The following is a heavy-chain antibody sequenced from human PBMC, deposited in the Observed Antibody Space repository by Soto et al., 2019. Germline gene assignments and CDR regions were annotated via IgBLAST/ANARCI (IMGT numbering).Heavy chain of an antibody. CDR3: ARRAGLQGNWNGGYFDF. D-gene: IGHD1-1*01. CDR2: IYWDDDK. Sequence: QITLKESGPTRVKPTQPLTLTCTFSGFSLSTNGVGVGWIRQPPGKALERLALIYWDDDKRYSPSLKSRLTITKDTSKNQVVLTMTNMDPVDTATYYCARRAGLQGNWNGGYFDFWGQGALVTVSS. J-gene: IGHJ4*02. V-gene: IGHV2-5*02. CDR1: GFSLSTNGVG.